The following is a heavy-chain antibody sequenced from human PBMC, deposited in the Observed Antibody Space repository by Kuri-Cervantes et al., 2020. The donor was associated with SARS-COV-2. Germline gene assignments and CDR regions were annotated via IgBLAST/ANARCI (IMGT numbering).Heavy chain of an antibody. Sequence: GESLKISCAASGFTFSSYAMHWVRQAPGKGLEWVAVISYDGSNKYYADSVKGRFTISRDNSKNTLYLQMNSLRAEDTAVYYCVVARDYYYGSGSYPSFDYWGQGTLVTVSS. CDR2: ISYDGSNK. D-gene: IGHD3-10*01. V-gene: IGHV3-30-3*01. J-gene: IGHJ4*02. CDR3: VVARDYYYGSGSYPSFDY. CDR1: GFTFSSYA.